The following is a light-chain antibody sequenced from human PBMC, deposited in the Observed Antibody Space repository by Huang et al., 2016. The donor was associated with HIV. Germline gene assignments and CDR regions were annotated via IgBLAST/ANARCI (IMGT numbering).Light chain of an antibody. J-gene: IGKJ2*01. CDR1: QSVSSSY. CDR2: DAS. V-gene: IGKV3-20*01. CDR3: QQYGNSPDT. Sequence: EIVLTQSPGTLSLFPGERATLSCRASQSVSSSYLAWYQQKPGQAPRLLIYDASSRAIGIPDRFSGSGSGTDFTLTISRLEPEDFAVYYCQQYGNSPDTFGQGTKVEIK.